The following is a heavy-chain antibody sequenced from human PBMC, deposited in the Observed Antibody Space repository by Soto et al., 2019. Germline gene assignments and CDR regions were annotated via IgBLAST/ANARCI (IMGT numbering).Heavy chain of an antibody. CDR1: GSSMSDYY. V-gene: IGHV4-59*01. Sequence: SETLSLTCHVSGSSMSDYYWSWIRQSPGKGLEWFGYIYHTGTTNYNPSLKSRVTMSIDTSSNQFSLRVRSVTAADTAVYFCTAATEDYTYGPDFWGQGTLVTVSS. D-gene: IGHD5-18*01. CDR3: TAATEDYTYGPDF. J-gene: IGHJ4*02. CDR2: IYHTGTT.